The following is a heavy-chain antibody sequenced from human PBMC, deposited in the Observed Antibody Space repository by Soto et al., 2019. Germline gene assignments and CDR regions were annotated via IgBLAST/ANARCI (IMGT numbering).Heavy chain of an antibody. J-gene: IGHJ4*02. Sequence: EVQLVESGGALVQPGGSLRLSCAASGFTFSSYWMHWVRQAPGKGLVWVSRINGDGSTTTYADSVKGRFIISRDNAKNMLYLQINSLTAEDTAVYYCARPRYDCSGTPFDHWGQGTLVTVSS. CDR2: INGDGSTT. V-gene: IGHV3-74*01. CDR3: ARPRYDCSGTPFDH. CDR1: GFTFSSYW. D-gene: IGHD3-22*01.